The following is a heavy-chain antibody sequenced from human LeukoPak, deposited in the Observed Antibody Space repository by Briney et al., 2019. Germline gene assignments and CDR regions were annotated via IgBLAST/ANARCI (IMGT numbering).Heavy chain of an antibody. CDR2: IYYNGST. J-gene: IGHJ4*02. CDR3: ARLRGYSYGQD. CDR1: GGSISSYY. V-gene: IGHV4-59*08. D-gene: IGHD5-18*01. Sequence: PSETLSLTCTVSGGSISSYYWSWIRQPPGKGLEWIGYIYYNGSTNYNPSLKSRVTISVDTSKNQFSLKLSSVTAADTAVYYCARLRGYSYGQDWGLGTLVTASS.